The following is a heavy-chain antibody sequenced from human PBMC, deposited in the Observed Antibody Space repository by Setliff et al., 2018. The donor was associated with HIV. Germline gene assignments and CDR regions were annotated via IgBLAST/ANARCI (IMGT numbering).Heavy chain of an antibody. V-gene: IGHV3-23*01. CDR2: ISGSGRTA. CDR1: GFTFNTYA. Sequence: GGSLRLSCAASGFTFNTYALSWVRQAPGKGLEWVSSISGSGRTATYPDSMKGRFTISRDNSGNMLYLQMDFLRAEDTATYYCARDQATGYEKVWFSWIDPWGQGTLVTVSS. CDR3: ARDQATGYEKVWFSWIDP. J-gene: IGHJ5*02. D-gene: IGHD5-12*01.